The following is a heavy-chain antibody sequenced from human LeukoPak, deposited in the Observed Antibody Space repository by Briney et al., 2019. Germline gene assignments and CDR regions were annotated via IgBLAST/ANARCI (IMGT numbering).Heavy chain of an antibody. D-gene: IGHD6-13*01. CDR2: ISWNSGSI. J-gene: IGHJ4*02. Sequence: GRSLRLSCAASGFTFDDYAMHWVRQAPGKGLEWVSGISWNSGSIGYADSVKGRFTISRDNAKNSLYLQMNSLRAEDTALYYCAKVTKKYSSSWSRGYYFDYWGQGTLVTVSS. CDR1: GFTFDDYA. V-gene: IGHV3-9*01. CDR3: AKVTKKYSSSWSRGYYFDY.